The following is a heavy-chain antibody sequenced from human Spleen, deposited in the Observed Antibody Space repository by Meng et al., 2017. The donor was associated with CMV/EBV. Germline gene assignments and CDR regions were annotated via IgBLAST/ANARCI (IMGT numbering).Heavy chain of an antibody. CDR2: INWNGGST. CDR1: FDDFG. D-gene: IGHD1-26*01. V-gene: IGHV3-20*01. Sequence: FDDFGMSWVRKVPGRGLEWVSGINWNGGSTGYADSVKGRFTISRDNAKNSLYLQMNSLGAEDTAFYHCARDRRYSGSYYGGSGFDPWGQGTLVTVSS. CDR3: ARDRRYSGSYYGGSGFDP. J-gene: IGHJ5*02.